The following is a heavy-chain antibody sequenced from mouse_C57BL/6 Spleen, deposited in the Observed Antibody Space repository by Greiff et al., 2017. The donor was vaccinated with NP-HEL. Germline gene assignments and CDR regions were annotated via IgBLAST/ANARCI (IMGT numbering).Heavy chain of an antibody. J-gene: IGHJ1*03. V-gene: IGHV5-16*01. Sequence: EVHLVESEGGLVQPGSSMKLSCTASGFTFSDYYMAWVRQVPEKGLEWVANINYDGSSTYYLDSLKSRFIISRDNAKNILYLQMSSLKSEDTATYYCARFHYYGSSYWYFDVWGTGTTVTVSS. CDR1: GFTFSDYY. CDR2: INYDGSST. CDR3: ARFHYYGSSYWYFDV. D-gene: IGHD1-1*01.